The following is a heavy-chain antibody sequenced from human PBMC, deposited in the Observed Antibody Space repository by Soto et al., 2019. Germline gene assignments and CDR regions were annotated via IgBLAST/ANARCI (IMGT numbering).Heavy chain of an antibody. V-gene: IGHV4-34*01. J-gene: IGHJ4*02. CDR2: VNHSGSS. CDR1: GGSFSGYY. CDR3: ARAAPRYCTGGSCYSGRDS. D-gene: IGHD2-15*01. Sequence: QVQLQQGGAGLLKPSETLSLTCAGYGGSFSGYYWGWIRQPPGKGLEWIGEVNHSGSSNYNPGLKSRVTLSVDTATNPCSLELSSVPAADTAVYYCARAAPRYCTGGSCYSGRDSRAQGTLVTVSS.